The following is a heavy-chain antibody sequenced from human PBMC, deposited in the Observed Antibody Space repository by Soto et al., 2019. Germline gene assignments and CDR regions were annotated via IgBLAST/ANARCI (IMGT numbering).Heavy chain of an antibody. CDR3: ARDRPYYDILTGYLVGRPDVFDV. D-gene: IGHD3-9*01. V-gene: IGHV3-48*03. CDR2: ISSGGRNI. J-gene: IGHJ3*01. CDR1: GFTFSNYE. Sequence: EVQLVESGGALKQPGGSLRLSCVASGFTFSNYEMNWVRQAPGKGLEWISYISSGGRNIHYAASVKGRFVISRDNAKNSLFLQMNSLRVEDTAVYYCARDRPYYDILTGYLVGRPDVFDVWGQGTKVLVSS.